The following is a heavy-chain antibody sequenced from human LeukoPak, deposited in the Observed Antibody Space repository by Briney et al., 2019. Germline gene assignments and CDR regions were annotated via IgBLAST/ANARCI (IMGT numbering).Heavy chain of an antibody. Sequence: PGGSLRLSCAASGFTFNSYDMHWVRQATGKGLEWVSAIGTASDTYYPGSVKGRFTISRENAKNSLYLQMNSLRAGDTAVYYCARYDSSGYDYWGQGTLVTVSS. CDR3: ARYDSSGYDY. J-gene: IGHJ4*02. D-gene: IGHD3-22*01. V-gene: IGHV3-13*01. CDR2: IGTASDT. CDR1: GFTFNSYD.